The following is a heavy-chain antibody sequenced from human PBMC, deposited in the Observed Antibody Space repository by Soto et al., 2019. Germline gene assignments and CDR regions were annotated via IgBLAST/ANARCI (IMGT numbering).Heavy chain of an antibody. CDR2: IVVGSGNT. CDR3: AAVNCSSTSCYRGDAFDI. D-gene: IGHD2-2*02. Sequence: SVKVSCKASGSTFTSSAVQWVRQARGQRLEWIGWIVVGSGNTNYAQKFQERVTITRDMSTSTAYMELSSLRSEDTAVYYCAAVNCSSTSCYRGDAFDIWGQGTMVTVSS. J-gene: IGHJ3*02. CDR1: GSTFTSSA. V-gene: IGHV1-58*01.